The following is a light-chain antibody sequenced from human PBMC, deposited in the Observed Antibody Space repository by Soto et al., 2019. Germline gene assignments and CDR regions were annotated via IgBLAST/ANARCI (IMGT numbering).Light chain of an antibody. CDR2: EAS. Sequence: DIKMTQSPSTLSASGGDSVTITRRASQRINKWLGWYQQQQGKAPNLLIFEASNLQSGVPSRSSGSGFGAEFDLIISRRPREDGATYYCQQYTSDSSFGGGTKVEI. V-gene: IGKV1-5*01. CDR3: QQYTSDSS. CDR1: QRINKW. J-gene: IGKJ4*01.